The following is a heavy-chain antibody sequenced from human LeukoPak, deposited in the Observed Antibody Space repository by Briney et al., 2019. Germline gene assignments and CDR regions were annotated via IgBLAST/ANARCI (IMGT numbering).Heavy chain of an antibody. J-gene: IGHJ3*02. CDR1: GFTFSSYG. Sequence: PGGSLRLSCAASGFTFSSYGMHWVRQAPGKGLEWVAVISYDGSNKYYADSVKGRFTISRDNSKNTLYLQMNSLRAEDTAVYYCAKDPPQAATDDAFDIWGQGTMVTVSS. CDR2: ISYDGSNK. CDR3: AKDPPQAATDDAFDI. V-gene: IGHV3-30*18. D-gene: IGHD2-15*01.